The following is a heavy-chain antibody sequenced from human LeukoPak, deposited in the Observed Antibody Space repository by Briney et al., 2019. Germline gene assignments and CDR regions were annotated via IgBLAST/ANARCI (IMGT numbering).Heavy chain of an antibody. V-gene: IGHV4-30-4*01. J-gene: IGHJ4*02. CDR3: ARAPEYDYVWGSYRQAYYFDY. Sequence: SETLSLTCTVSGGSISSGDYYWSWIRQPPGKGLEWIGYIYYSGSTYYNPSLKSRVTMSVDTSKNQFSLKLSSVTAADTAVYYCARAPEYDYVWGSYRQAYYFDYWGQGTLVTVSS. D-gene: IGHD3-16*02. CDR1: GGSISSGDYY. CDR2: IYYSGST.